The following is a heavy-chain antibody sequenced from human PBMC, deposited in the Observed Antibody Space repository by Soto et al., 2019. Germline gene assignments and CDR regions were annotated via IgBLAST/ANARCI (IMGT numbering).Heavy chain of an antibody. Sequence: GESLKISCAASGFTFSSYGMHWVRQAPGKGLEWVAVIWYDGSNKYYADSVKGRFTISRDNSKNTLYLQMNSLRAEDTAVYYCARGMTPPGAPAWYYFDSWGQGTLVTVSS. CDR3: ARGMTPPGAPAWYYFDS. CDR2: IWYDGSNK. J-gene: IGHJ4*02. CDR1: GFTFSSYG. V-gene: IGHV3-33*01. D-gene: IGHD2-8*02.